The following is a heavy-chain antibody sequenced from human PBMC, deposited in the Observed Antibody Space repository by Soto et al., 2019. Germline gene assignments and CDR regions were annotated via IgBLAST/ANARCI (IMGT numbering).Heavy chain of an antibody. V-gene: IGHV3-7*01. CDR3: ARQNTTVVSFDY. CDR1: GFTLSTYW. Sequence: EVQLVESGGGLVQPGGSPRLSCGASGFTLSTYWMSWVRQAPGKGLEWVANINQDGSEKYYVDSMKGRFTISRDNAKNSLSLQMNSLRAEDTAVYYCARQNTTVVSFDYWGQGTLVTVSS. D-gene: IGHD4-17*01. J-gene: IGHJ4*02. CDR2: INQDGSEK.